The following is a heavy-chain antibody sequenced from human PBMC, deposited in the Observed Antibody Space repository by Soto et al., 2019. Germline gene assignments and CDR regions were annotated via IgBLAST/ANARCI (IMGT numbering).Heavy chain of an antibody. CDR1: GGSISSYY. D-gene: IGHD5-18*01. CDR2: IYYSGST. CDR3: ARVSYSYRLAFDI. Sequence: KPSETLSLTCTVSGGSISSYYCSWIRQPPWKGLEWIGYIYYSGSTNYNPSLKSRVTISVDTSKNQFSLKLSSVTAADTAVYYCARVSYSYRLAFDIWGQRTMVTV. J-gene: IGHJ3*02. V-gene: IGHV4-59*01.